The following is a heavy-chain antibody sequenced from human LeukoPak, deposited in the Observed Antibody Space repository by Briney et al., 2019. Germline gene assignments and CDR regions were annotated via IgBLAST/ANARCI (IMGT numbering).Heavy chain of an antibody. CDR1: GGSFSGYY. D-gene: IGHD1-26*01. V-gene: IGHV4-34*01. CDR3: ARDRELLRGYYYYYMDV. J-gene: IGHJ6*03. Sequence: SETLSLTCAVYGGSFSGYYWSWIRQPPGKGLEWIGEINHSGSTNYNPSLKSRVTISVDTSKNQFSLKLRSVTAADTAVYYCARDRELLRGYYYYYMDVWGKGTTVTVYS. CDR2: INHSGST.